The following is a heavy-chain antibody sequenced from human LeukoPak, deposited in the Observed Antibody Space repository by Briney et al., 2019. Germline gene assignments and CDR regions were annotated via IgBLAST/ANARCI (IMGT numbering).Heavy chain of an antibody. V-gene: IGHV3-21*01. CDR3: AREEDSSSCRRCPFDY. CDR2: ISSSSYI. Sequence: GGSLRLSCAASGFTFSSYSMNWVRQAPGKGLEWVSSISSSSYIYYADSVKGRFTISRDNAKNSLYLQMNSLRAEDTAVYYCAREEDSSSCRRCPFDYWGQGTLVTVSS. D-gene: IGHD6-13*01. J-gene: IGHJ4*02. CDR1: GFTFSSYS.